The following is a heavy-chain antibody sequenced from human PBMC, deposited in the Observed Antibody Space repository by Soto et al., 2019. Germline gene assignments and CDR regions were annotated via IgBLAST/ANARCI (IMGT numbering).Heavy chain of an antibody. CDR2: ISAYNGDT. V-gene: IGHV1-18*01. CDR3: ARDTRDGDGYYGMDV. Sequence: QVQLVQSGAEVKKPGASVKVSCKASGYTFTSHGITWVRQAPGQGLEWMGWISAYNGDTNYAQKLQGRVTMTTDTSTSTAYTALRSLRSDDTAVYYCARDTRDGDGYYGMDVWGQGTTVTVSS. J-gene: IGHJ6*02. D-gene: IGHD7-27*01. CDR1: GYTFTSHG.